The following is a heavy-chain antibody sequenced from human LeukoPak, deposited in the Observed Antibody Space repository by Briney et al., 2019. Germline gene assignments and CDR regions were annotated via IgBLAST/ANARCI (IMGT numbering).Heavy chain of an antibody. D-gene: IGHD1-14*01. CDR3: ARYFSGYNNRWYLDY. V-gene: IGHV4-59*08. CDR2: IYYSGSNS. Sequence: SETLSLTCSVSGGSINNYYWSWIRQPPGKGLEWIGYIYYSGSNSDYNPSLNSRATMSVETPKNQFSLNLRSVTAADTAVYYCARYFSGYNNRWYLDYWGQGTLVTVSS. CDR1: GGSINNYY. J-gene: IGHJ4*02.